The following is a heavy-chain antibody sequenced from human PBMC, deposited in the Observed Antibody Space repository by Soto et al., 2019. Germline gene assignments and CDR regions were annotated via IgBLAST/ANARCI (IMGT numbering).Heavy chain of an antibody. V-gene: IGHV4-59*08. J-gene: IGHJ4*02. CDR2: IYYTGTT. CDR3: ARLDSGHGKYYFDY. Sequence: SETLSLTCTVSGGSINNYYWSWIRQPPGKGLDYIGYIYYTGTTNYNPSLKSRVTISVDTSKNQFSLKLTSVTAEDTAVYYCARLDSGHGKYYFDYWGQGMLVTVSS. D-gene: IGHD5-12*01. CDR1: GGSINNYY.